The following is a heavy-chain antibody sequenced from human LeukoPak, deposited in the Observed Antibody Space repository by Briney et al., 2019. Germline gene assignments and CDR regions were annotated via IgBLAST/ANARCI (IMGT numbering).Heavy chain of an antibody. CDR1: GYTFTSYA. Sequence: ASVKVSCKASGYTFTSYAMHWVRQAPGQRLEWMGWINAGSGNTKYSQKFQGRVTITRDTSASTAYMELSSLRSEDTAVYYCARDSGSYGELDYWGQGTLVTVSS. J-gene: IGHJ4*02. D-gene: IGHD1-26*01. V-gene: IGHV1-3*01. CDR2: INAGSGNT. CDR3: ARDSGSYGELDY.